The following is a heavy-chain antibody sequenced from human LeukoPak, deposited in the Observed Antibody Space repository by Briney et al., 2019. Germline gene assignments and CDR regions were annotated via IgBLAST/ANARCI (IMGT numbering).Heavy chain of an antibody. J-gene: IGHJ4*02. CDR2: ISSSSGYI. V-gene: IGHV3-21*01. D-gene: IGHD3-10*01. Sequence: GGSLRLSCAASGFTFSSYNMNWVRQAPGKGLEWVSFISSSSGYIYYADSVKGRFTISRDNAKNSLYLQMNSLRAEDTAVYHCATVRGGNTRDFDYWGQGTLVTVSS. CDR3: ATVRGGNTRDFDY. CDR1: GFTFSSYN.